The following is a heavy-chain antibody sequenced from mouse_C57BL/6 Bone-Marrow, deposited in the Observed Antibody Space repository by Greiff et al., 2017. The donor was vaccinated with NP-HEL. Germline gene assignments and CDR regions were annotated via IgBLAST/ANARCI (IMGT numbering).Heavy chain of an antibody. CDR1: GFSLTSYG. CDR3: ARHGDDGYCWFAY. D-gene: IGHD2-3*01. J-gene: IGHJ3*01. V-gene: IGHV2-6-1*01. CDR2: IWRDGST. Sequence: VQLQQSGPGLVAPSPSLSITCTVSGFSLTSYGVHWVRQPPGKGLEWLVVIWRDGSTTYNSALKSSLSTSKDNSKSQVFLKMNSLQTDDTAMYYCARHGDDGYCWFAYWGQGTLVTVSA.